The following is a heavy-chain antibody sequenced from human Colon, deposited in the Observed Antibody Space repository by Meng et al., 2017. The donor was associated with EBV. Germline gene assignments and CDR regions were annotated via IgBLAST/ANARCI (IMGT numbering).Heavy chain of an antibody. V-gene: IGHV4-34*01. Sequence: QVQVQQGGAGLLKPSETLSRSCAVYGGSFRDYYWTWIRHPPGKGLEWIGEIDHRGNTKYNPSLKSRVTISLDTSKKQFSLKVSSVTAADSAVYYCARRGPSGNFSPWSQGALVTVSS. CDR2: IDHRGNT. J-gene: IGHJ5*02. CDR3: ARRGPSGNFSP. CDR1: GGSFRDYY. D-gene: IGHD3-10*01.